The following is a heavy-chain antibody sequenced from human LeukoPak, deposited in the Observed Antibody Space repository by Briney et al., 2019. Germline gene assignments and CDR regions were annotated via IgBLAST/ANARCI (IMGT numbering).Heavy chain of an antibody. Sequence: GGSLRLSCAASGFTFSSYGMHWVRQAPGKGLEWVAVIWNDGNYKFYRDSVKARFSISRDNSDGMLYLQMDSLRVEDTAVYYCAKGRVGADRPPFDYWGQGTLVTVSP. D-gene: IGHD1-26*01. CDR2: IWNDGNYK. J-gene: IGHJ4*02. V-gene: IGHV3-33*06. CDR3: AKGRVGADRPPFDY. CDR1: GFTFSSYG.